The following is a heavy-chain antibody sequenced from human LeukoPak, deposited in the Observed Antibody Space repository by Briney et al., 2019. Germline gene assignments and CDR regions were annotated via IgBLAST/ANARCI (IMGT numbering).Heavy chain of an antibody. V-gene: IGHV1-18*01. Sequence: ASVKVSCKASGYTFTSYGISWVRQAPGQGLEWMGWISAYNGNTNYAQKLQGRVTTTTDTSTSTAYMELRSLRSDDTAVYYCARLFGLQYAYGMDVWGQGTTVTVSS. CDR2: ISAYNGNT. J-gene: IGHJ6*02. CDR1: GYTFTSYG. CDR3: ARLFGLQYAYGMDV. D-gene: IGHD4-11*01.